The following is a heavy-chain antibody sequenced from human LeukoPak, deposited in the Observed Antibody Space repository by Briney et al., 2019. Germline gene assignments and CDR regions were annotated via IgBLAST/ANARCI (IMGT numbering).Heavy chain of an antibody. CDR1: GFTFSSYA. J-gene: IGHJ3*02. CDR3: AKYAYNWNAPDGFDM. CDR2: ISSDGSRK. D-gene: IGHD1-1*01. V-gene: IGHV3-30*18. Sequence: HPGGSLRLSCAASGFTFSSYAMHWVRQAPGKGLEWVAVISSDGSRKHYGDSVKGRFTISRDNSESTLFLQMNSLRTDDTSVYFCAKYAYNWNAPDGFDMWGQGTMVIVSS.